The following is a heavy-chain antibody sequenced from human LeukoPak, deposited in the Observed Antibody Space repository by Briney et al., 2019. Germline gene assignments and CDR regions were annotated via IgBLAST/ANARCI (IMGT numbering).Heavy chain of an antibody. J-gene: IGHJ4*02. Sequence: SETLSLTCTVSGGSISSSSDYWGWIRQPPGKGLEWIGSIYYSGSTYYNPSLKSRVTISVDTSKNQFSLKLSSVTAADTAVYYCARDQYYYDSSGCLSYFDYWGQGTLVTVSS. CDR3: ARDQYYYDSSGCLSYFDY. CDR2: IYYSGST. D-gene: IGHD3-22*01. V-gene: IGHV4-39*07. CDR1: GGSISSSSDY.